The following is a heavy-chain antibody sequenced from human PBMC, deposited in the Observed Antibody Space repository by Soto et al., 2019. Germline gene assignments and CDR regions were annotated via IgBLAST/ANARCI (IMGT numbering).Heavy chain of an antibody. CDR3: GRSYPNTIFGGIKSRGVDV. D-gene: IGHD3-3*01. V-gene: IGHV4-59*11. J-gene: IGHJ6*02. Sequence: VQLQESGPGLVKPSETLSLTCSVSGVSISSHYWSWIRQAPGRGLEWIGYTHYSGESNCIPSLKSRVTMSVDTSKNQFSLNLTSVTAADTGVYHCGRSYPNTIFGGIKSRGVDVWGQGTTVNVS. CDR2: THYSGES. CDR1: GVSISSHY.